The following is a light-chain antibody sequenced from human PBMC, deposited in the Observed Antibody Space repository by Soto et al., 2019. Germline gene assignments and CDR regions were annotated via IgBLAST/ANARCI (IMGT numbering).Light chain of an antibody. Sequence: EIVLTQSPATLSLSPGERATLSCRASRSVSSYLAWYQQKPGQAPRLLIYDASNRATGIPARFSGSGSGTDFTLTISSLEHEDFDVYYCQQRRNWQLTLGGGTKVDIK. CDR1: RSVSSY. J-gene: IGKJ4*01. CDR2: DAS. CDR3: QQRRNWQLT. V-gene: IGKV3-11*01.